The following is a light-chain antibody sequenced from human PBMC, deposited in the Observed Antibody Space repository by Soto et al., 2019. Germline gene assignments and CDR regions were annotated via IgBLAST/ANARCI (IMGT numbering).Light chain of an antibody. V-gene: IGKV1-5*03. CDR1: QTISSW. CDR2: KAS. J-gene: IGKJ1*01. CDR3: QQYNSAST. Sequence: DIQMTQSPSTLSASVGDRATITCRASQTISSWLAWYQQKPGKAPKLLIYKASSLESGVPSRFSGSGSGTEFTLTISSLQPDDFATYYCQQYNSASTFGQGTKVEIK.